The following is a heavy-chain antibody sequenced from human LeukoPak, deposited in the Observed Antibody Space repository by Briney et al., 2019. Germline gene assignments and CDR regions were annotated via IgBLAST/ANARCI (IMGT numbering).Heavy chain of an antibody. CDR3: ARPTYCSGGSCYSFDY. Sequence: RGESLKISCKGSGYSFTSYWIGWVRQMPGKGLEWMGIIYPGDSDTRYSPSFQGQVTISADKSISTAYLQWSSLKASDTAMYYCARPTYCSGGSCYSFDYWGQGTLVTVSS. D-gene: IGHD2-15*01. V-gene: IGHV5-51*01. CDR2: IYPGDSDT. J-gene: IGHJ4*02. CDR1: GYSFTSYW.